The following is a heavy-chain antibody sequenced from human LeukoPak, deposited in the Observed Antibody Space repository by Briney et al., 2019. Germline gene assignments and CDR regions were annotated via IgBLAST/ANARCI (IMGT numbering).Heavy chain of an antibody. Sequence: GGSLRLSCAASGFTFSSYAMSWVRQAPGKGLEWVSAISGSGGSTYYADSVKGRFTISRDNSKNTLYLQMNSLRAEDTAVYYCARGGGPFLEWLSNWFDPWGQGTLVTVSS. CDR2: ISGSGGST. D-gene: IGHD3-3*02. CDR3: ARGGGPFLEWLSNWFDP. CDR1: GFTFSSYA. J-gene: IGHJ5*02. V-gene: IGHV3-23*01.